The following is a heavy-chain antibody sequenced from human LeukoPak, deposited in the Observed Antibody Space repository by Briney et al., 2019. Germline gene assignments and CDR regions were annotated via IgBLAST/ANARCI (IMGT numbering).Heavy chain of an antibody. J-gene: IGHJ4*02. CDR2: IYYSGST. D-gene: IGHD3-3*01. CDR1: GGSISSYY. CDR3: ASRVWSGYSFDY. Sequence: SETLSLTCTVSGGSISSYYWSWIRQPPGKGLEWIGYIYYSGSTNYNPSLKSRVTISVDTSKNQFSLKLSSVTAADTAVYYCASRVWSGYSFDYWGQGTLVTVSP. V-gene: IGHV4-59*08.